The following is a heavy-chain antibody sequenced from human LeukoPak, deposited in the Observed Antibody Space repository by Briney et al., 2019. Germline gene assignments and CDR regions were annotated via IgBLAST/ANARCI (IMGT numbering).Heavy chain of an antibody. J-gene: IGHJ4*02. CDR1: GFGFSNFW. D-gene: IGHD3-10*01. CDR2: INHSGST. CDR3: ARHSRYYYGSGSYPFDY. Sequence: GSLRLSCAASGFGFSNFWMSWVRQAPGKGLEWIGEINHSGSTNYNPSLKSRVTISVDTSKNQFSLKLSSVTAADTAVYYCARHSRYYYGSGSYPFDYWGQGTLVTVSS. V-gene: IGHV4-34*01.